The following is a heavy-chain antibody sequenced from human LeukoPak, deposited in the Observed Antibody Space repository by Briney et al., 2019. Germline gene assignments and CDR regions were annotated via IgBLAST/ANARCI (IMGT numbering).Heavy chain of an antibody. CDR2: IISHGGST. CDR1: GFTFSSYT. J-gene: IGHJ6*02. V-gene: IGHV3-64*01. Sequence: GESLRLSCAASGFTFSSYTMHWVRQAPGKGLEYVAAIISHGGSTYYANSVQGRFTISRDNSKNTLYLQMGSLRAEDKAVYYCARVMMGATKSNYNYYVMDVWGQGTTVTVSS. D-gene: IGHD1-26*01. CDR3: ARVMMGATKSNYNYYVMDV.